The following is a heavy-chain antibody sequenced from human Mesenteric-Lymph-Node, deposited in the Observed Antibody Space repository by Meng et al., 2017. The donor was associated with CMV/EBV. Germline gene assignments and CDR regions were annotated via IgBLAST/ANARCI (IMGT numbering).Heavy chain of an antibody. CDR1: GFTFDDYG. D-gene: IGHD3-9*01. CDR3: ARLGSPLNRYFFDY. CDR2: INWNGGST. V-gene: IGHV3-20*04. J-gene: IGHJ4*02. Sequence: GESLKISCAASGFTFDDYGMSWVRQAPGKGLEWVSGINWNGGSTGYADSVKGRFTISRDNAKNSLYLQMDSLRAEDTAVYYCARLGSPLNRYFFDYWGQGTLVTVS.